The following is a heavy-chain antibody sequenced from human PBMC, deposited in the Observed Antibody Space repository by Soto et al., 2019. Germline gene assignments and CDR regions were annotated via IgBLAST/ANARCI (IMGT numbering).Heavy chain of an antibody. Sequence: ASVKVSCKASGYTFTSYYMHWVRQAPGQGLEWMGRINPNNGNTNYAQKFQGRVTMTTDTSTSTVYMELRSPRSDDTAVYYCARDKNPADYWGQGTLVTVSS. CDR3: ARDKNPADY. CDR2: INPNNGNT. CDR1: GYTFTSYY. V-gene: IGHV1-46*01. J-gene: IGHJ4*02.